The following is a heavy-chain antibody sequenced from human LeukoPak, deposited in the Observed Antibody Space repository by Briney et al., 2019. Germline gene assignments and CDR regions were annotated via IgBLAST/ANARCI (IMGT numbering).Heavy chain of an antibody. D-gene: IGHD6-13*01. CDR3: AKAFAGIAAAQTPPTDY. J-gene: IGHJ4*02. CDR2: ISYDGSNK. V-gene: IGHV3-30*18. Sequence: GGSLRLSCAASGFTFSSYGMHWVRQAPGKGLEWVTVISYDGSNKYYADSVKGRFTISRDNSKNTLYLQMNSLRAEDTAVYYCAKAFAGIAAAQTPPTDYWGQGTLVTVSS. CDR1: GFTFSSYG.